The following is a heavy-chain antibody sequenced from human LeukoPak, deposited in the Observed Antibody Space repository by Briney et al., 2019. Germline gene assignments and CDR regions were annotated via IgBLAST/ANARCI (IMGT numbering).Heavy chain of an antibody. V-gene: IGHV3-23*01. D-gene: IGHD1-1*01. CDR3: ARALNLLDPVTLDN. Sequence: GGSLRLSCAASGFTFSSYGMSWVRQAPGKGLEWVSAISGSGGSTYYADSVKGRFTISRDNAKNSLYLEMDSLRAEDTAVYYCARALNLLDPVTLDNWGQGTLVTVSS. CDR1: GFTFSSYG. CDR2: ISGSGGST. J-gene: IGHJ4*02.